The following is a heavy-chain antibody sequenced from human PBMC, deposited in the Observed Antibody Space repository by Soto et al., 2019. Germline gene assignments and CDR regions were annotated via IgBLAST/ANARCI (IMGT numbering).Heavy chain of an antibody. V-gene: IGHV4-59*08. CDR2: IYYSGST. D-gene: IGHD3-10*01. Sequence: PSETLSLTCTVSGGSISSYYWSWIRQPPGKGLEWIGYIYYSGSTNYNPSLKSRVTISVDTSKNQFSLKLSSVTAADTAVYYCARLDGSGSYYYAFDIWGQGTMVTVSS. CDR1: GGSISSYY. J-gene: IGHJ3*02. CDR3: ARLDGSGSYYYAFDI.